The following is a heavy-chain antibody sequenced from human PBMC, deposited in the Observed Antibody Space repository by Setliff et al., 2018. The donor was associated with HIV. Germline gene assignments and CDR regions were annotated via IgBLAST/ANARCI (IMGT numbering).Heavy chain of an antibody. Sequence: SETLSLTCAVSGGSISSGGYSWNWIRQPPGKGLEWIGYIYHSGSTFYNPSLKSRVTISVDRSKNQFSLKLNSVTAADTAVYYCARVPLSSPSRPGGYFDHWGQGTLVTVSS. D-gene: IGHD3-16*01. CDR2: IYHSGST. J-gene: IGHJ4*02. V-gene: IGHV4-30-2*01. CDR1: GGSISSGGYS. CDR3: ARVPLSSPSRPGGYFDH.